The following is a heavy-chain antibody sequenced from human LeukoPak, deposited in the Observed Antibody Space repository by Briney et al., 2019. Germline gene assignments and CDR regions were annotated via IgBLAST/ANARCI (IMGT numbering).Heavy chain of an antibody. V-gene: IGHV1-8*01. CDR2: MNPNSGNT. CDR1: GYTSTSYD. D-gene: IGHD3-22*01. CDR3: ARVEYYYDSSGYYGMDV. Sequence: ASVKVSCKASGYTSTSYDINWVRQATGQGLEWMGWMNPNSGNTGYAQKFQGRVTMTRNTSISTAYMELSSLRSEDTAVYYCARVEYYYDSSGYYGMDVWGQGTTVTVSS. J-gene: IGHJ6*02.